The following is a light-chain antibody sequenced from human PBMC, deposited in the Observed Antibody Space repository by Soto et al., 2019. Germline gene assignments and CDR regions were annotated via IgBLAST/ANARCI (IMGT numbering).Light chain of an antibody. J-gene: IGLJ2*01. V-gene: IGLV1-40*01. CDR2: DNS. Sequence: QSVLTQLPSVSGAPGQRGTISCTGSSSNIGAGYDLHWYQHLPGTSPKLLIYDNSNRASGVPDRFSGSKSGSSAFLAITGLQPEDEADYYCQSYDSTLRDVVFGGGTKLTVL. CDR1: SSNIGAGYD. CDR3: QSYDSTLRDVV.